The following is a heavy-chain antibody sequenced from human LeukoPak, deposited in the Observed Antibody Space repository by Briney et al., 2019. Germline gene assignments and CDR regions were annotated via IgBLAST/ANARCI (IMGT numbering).Heavy chain of an antibody. CDR3: ARGGPVAGDFDY. J-gene: IGHJ4*02. Sequence: SQTLSLTCTVSGGSISSGSYYWSWIRQPAGKGLEWIGRIYTSGSTNYNPSLKSRVTISVDTSKNQFSLKLSSVTAADTAVYYCARGGPVAGDFDYWGQGTLVTVSS. CDR2: IYTSGST. CDR1: GGSISSGSYY. D-gene: IGHD6-19*01. V-gene: IGHV4-61*02.